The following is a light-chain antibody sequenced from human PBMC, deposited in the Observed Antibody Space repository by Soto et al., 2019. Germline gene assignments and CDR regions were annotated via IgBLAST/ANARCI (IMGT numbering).Light chain of an antibody. Sequence: EIVLTQSPATLALSPGERATLSCRASQSVSSYLAWYQHKPGQAPSHLIYDASNRATGIPARFSGGGSGTDFTLTISSLEPEDFAVYYCQQRRNSITFGQGTRLEIK. CDR3: QQRRNSIT. CDR2: DAS. J-gene: IGKJ5*01. V-gene: IGKV3-11*01. CDR1: QSVSSY.